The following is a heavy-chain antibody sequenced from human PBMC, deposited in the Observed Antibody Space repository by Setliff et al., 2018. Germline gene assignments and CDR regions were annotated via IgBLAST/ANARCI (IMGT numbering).Heavy chain of an antibody. Sequence: ASVKVSCKASGYTFIDYGVSWVRQAPGQGLEWVGWISPYTGKTYLAPKFQDRVTLTADTSTTTAYLQLTNLRSDDTAIYFCSRLVRFCTRTACQRTSGDEVWGQGTLVTVSS. V-gene: IGHV1-18*01. CDR1: GYTFIDYG. J-gene: IGHJ4*01. CDR2: ISPYTGKT. D-gene: IGHD2-21*02. CDR3: SRLVRFCTRTACQRTSGDEV.